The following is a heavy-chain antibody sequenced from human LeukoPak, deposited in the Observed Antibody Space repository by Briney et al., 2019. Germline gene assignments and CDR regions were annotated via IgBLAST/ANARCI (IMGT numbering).Heavy chain of an antibody. D-gene: IGHD1-1*01. CDR2: LRGNGVGT. Sequence: GGSLRLSCAASGFTLSSHDMTWVRQAPGRGLEWVSTLRGNGVGTYYADSVKGRFTVSRDNSKNALFLQMNSLRAEDTAVYYCATDRSTTATTFFDYWGQGTLVTVSS. J-gene: IGHJ4*02. CDR1: GFTLSSHD. CDR3: ATDRSTTATTFFDY. V-gene: IGHV3-23*01.